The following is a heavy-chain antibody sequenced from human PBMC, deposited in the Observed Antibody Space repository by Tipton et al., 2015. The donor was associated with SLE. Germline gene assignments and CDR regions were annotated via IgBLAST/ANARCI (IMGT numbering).Heavy chain of an antibody. J-gene: IGHJ4*02. CDR3: ATFYYGPYYFDY. Sequence: TLSLTCTVSGGSIRSGDYYWSWIRQPPGKGLEWIGYIYYSGSTYYNPSLKSRVTISVDTSKNQFSLKLSSVTAADTAVYYCATFYYGPYYFDYWGQGTLVTVSS. CDR2: IYYSGST. CDR1: GGSIRSGDYY. D-gene: IGHD3-10*01. V-gene: IGHV4-30-4*01.